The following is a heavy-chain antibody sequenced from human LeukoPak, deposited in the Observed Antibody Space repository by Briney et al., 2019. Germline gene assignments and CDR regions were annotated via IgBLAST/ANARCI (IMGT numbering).Heavy chain of an antibody. V-gene: IGHV1-69*13. J-gene: IGHJ4*02. CDR1: GGTFSSYA. CDR3: ARDVGATKVGTGGYFDY. Sequence: SVKVSCKASGGTFSSYAISWVRQAPGQGLEWMGGIIPIFGTANYAQKFQGRVTITADESTSTTYMELSSLRSEDTAVYYCARDVGATKVGTGGYFDYWGQGTLVTVSS. CDR2: IIPIFGTA. D-gene: IGHD1-26*01.